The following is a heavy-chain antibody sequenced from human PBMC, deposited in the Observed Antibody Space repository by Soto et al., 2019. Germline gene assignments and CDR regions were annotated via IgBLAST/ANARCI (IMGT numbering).Heavy chain of an antibody. D-gene: IGHD2-15*01. J-gene: IGHJ2*01. Sequence: QVQLVESGGGVVQPGRSLRLSCVASGFTFSSYDIYWVRQAPGKGLESVAVIWYDGSNKYYADSVKGRFSISRDNSKNTLYLQMTSLRAEDTAVYFCARGGWRANWYCDLWGRGTLVTVSS. CDR3: ARGGWRANWYCDL. CDR1: GFTFSSYD. CDR2: IWYDGSNK. V-gene: IGHV3-33*01.